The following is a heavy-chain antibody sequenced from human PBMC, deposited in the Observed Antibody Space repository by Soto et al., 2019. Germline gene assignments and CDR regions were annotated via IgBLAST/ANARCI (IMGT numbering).Heavy chain of an antibody. V-gene: IGHV3-30-3*01. Sequence: QVQLVESGGVVVQPGRSLRVSCAASGFTFSNYAMHWVRQAPGKGLEWVAVVSYDGSKQFYADSVEGRFTISRDSSKSTLYLHMDNLRDEDTAVYYCARDRVYYYDNSGYYNFDYWGQGTLVTVSS. CDR1: GFTFSNYA. CDR2: VSYDGSKQ. D-gene: IGHD3-22*01. J-gene: IGHJ4*02. CDR3: ARDRVYYYDNSGYYNFDY.